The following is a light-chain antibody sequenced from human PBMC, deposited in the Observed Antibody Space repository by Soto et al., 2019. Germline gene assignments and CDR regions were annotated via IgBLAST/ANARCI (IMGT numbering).Light chain of an antibody. V-gene: IGKV2-28*01. J-gene: IGKJ1*01. CDR3: MQALQIRVE. Sequence: DSVMTQSPLSLSVTPGEPASISCRSSQSLLHTNGYNYLDWYLQRPGQSPPLLICLGSHRASGVPDRFSGSGAGTDFTLKISRVEAEDVGVYYCMQALQIRVEFGQGTKVQI. CDR1: QSLLHTNGYNY. CDR2: LGS.